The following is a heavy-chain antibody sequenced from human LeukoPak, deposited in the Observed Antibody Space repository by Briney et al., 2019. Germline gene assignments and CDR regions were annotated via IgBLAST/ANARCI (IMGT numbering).Heavy chain of an antibody. Sequence: GGSLRLSCAASGFTFSSYAMSWVRQAPGKGLEWVANIKGDGSETSYVDSLKGRFTISRDNAKNSLYLQLNSLRAEDTALYYCARDRWVEVAATRVYYFYGMDAWGQGTTVTVSS. V-gene: IGHV3-7*04. CDR2: IKGDGSET. CDR1: GFTFSSYA. J-gene: IGHJ6*02. CDR3: ARDRWVEVAATRVYYFYGMDA. D-gene: IGHD2-15*01.